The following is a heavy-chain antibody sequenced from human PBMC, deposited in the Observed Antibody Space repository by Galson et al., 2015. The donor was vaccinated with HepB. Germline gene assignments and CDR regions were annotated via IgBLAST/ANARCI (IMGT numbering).Heavy chain of an antibody. CDR2: FDPEDGES. CDR1: GYTLTELS. D-gene: IGHD6-13*01. J-gene: IGHJ3*02. V-gene: IGHV1-24*01. CDR3: ATPSKYSSSGDAYDI. Sequence: SVKVSCKVSGYTLTELSMHWVRQAPGKGLEWMGGFDPEDGESIYAQIFQGRVTMTEDTSTDTAYMHLSSLRSEDTAVYYCATPSKYSSSGDAYDIWGQGTMVTVSS.